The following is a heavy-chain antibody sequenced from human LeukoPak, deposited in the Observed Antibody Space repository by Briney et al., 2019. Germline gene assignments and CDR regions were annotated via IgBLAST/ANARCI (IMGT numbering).Heavy chain of an antibody. CDR3: ATAGPISGRHNYFDS. CDR2: MYYSGNT. V-gene: IGHV4-39*07. Sequence: KTSETLSLTCTVSGGSIGSSPYYWVWIRQPPGKGLEWVGSMYYSGNTYYNPSLKSRVTISVDTSKNQFSLKLTSVTAADTAVYYCATAGPISGRHNYFDSWGQGTLVTVSS. CDR1: GGSIGSSPYY. D-gene: IGHD3-10*01. J-gene: IGHJ4*02.